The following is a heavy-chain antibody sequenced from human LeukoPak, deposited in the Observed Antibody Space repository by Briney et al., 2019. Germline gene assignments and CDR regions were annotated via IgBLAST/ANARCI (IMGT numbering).Heavy chain of an antibody. CDR1: GFTFSSYS. CDR3: AKYYDFVWGSIEY. Sequence: GGSLRLSCAASGFTFSSYSMNWVRQAPGKGLEWVSYISSSSSTIYYADSVKGRFTISSDYSKNTLHLQMNTLRAEDTAVYYCAKYYDFVWGSIEYWGQGTLVTVSS. D-gene: IGHD3-16*01. V-gene: IGHV3-48*01. J-gene: IGHJ4*02. CDR2: ISSSSSTI.